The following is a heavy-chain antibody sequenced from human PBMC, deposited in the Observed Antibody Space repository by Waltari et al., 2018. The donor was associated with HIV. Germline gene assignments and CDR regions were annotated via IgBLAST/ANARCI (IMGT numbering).Heavy chain of an antibody. CDR3: AKDLLYYYGDYAFDY. D-gene: IGHD4-17*01. J-gene: IGHJ4*02. CDR1: GFTFSSYA. CDR2: VSGSGDST. V-gene: IGHV3-23*01. Sequence: ELQLLESGGGLVQPGGSLRLSCAVSGFTFSSYAMSWVRQAPGKGLEWVSAVSGSGDSTFYADSVKGRFTISRDNSKNTLYLQMNSLRAEDTAVYYCAKDLLYYYGDYAFDYWGQGTLVTVSS.